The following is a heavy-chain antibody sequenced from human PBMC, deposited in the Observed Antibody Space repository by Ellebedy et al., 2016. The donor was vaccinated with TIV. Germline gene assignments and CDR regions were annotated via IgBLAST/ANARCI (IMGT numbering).Heavy chain of an antibody. D-gene: IGHD1-14*01. V-gene: IGHV3-48*01. CDR2: ISSDSSKI. CDR1: GFTFIYYS. J-gene: IGHJ2*01. Sequence: GESLKISCAASGFTFIYYSMNWVRQAPGKGLEWISYISSDSSKIVYADSVKGRFTVSRENAKNSVYLQMNSLRVGDTAVYYCVRGGAAPHNRYFDFWGRGTLVTVSS. CDR3: VRGGAAPHNRYFDF.